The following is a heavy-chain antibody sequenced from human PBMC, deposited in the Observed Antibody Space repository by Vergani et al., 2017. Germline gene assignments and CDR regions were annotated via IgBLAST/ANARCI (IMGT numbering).Heavy chain of an antibody. CDR3: ANLQTFYDSSGYLYCMDG. D-gene: IGHD3-22*01. V-gene: IGHV3-23*01. Sequence: EVQLLESGGGLVQPGGSLRLSCAASGFTFSRFAMSWVRQAPGKGLGWVSAISGSGGSTYYAASVKGRFTISRDNSKNTLYLQMNSLRAEDTAVYYWANLQTFYDSSGYLYCMDGWGQGTLVTVSS. CDR1: GFTFSRFA. J-gene: IGHJ4*02. CDR2: ISGSGGST.